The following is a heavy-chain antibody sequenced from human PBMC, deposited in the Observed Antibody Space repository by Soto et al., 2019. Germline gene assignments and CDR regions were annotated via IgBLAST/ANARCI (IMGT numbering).Heavy chain of an antibody. CDR3: ARERYCSGGSCYGWFDP. D-gene: IGHD2-15*01. Sequence: TLSLTFAVSGGSISSGGYSWIWIRHPPGKGLEWIGYIYHSGSTYYNPSLKSRVTISVDRSKNQFSLKLSSVTAADTAVYYCARERYCSGGSCYGWFDPWGQGTLVTVSS. J-gene: IGHJ5*02. V-gene: IGHV4-30-2*01. CDR1: GGSISSGGYS. CDR2: IYHSGST.